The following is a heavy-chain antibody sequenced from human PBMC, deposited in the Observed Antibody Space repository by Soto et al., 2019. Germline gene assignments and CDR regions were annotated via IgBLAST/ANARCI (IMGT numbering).Heavy chain of an antibody. CDR2: IDPSDSYT. CDR1: GYSFTSYW. J-gene: IGHJ6*02. D-gene: IGHD2-15*01. V-gene: IGHV5-10-1*01. CDR3: AISCSGGSCNLEGVRYYYYGMDV. Sequence: PGESLKISCKGSGYSFTSYWISWVRQMPGKGLEWMGRIDPSDSYTNYSPSFQGHVTISADKSISTAYLQWSSLKASDTAMYYCAISCSGGSCNLEGVRYYYYGMDVWGQGTTVTVSS.